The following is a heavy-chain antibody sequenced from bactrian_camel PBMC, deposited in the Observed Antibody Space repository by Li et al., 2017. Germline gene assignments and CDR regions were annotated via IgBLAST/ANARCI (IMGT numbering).Heavy chain of an antibody. CDR1: GSTAGIMC. CDR2: IYTGIGLSVYNTT. CDR3: ADYDAYAGRCSFREDVYDY. Sequence: HVQLVESGGGSVQTGGSLRLSCAASGSTAGIMCMGWFRQAPGKEREGVAAIYTGIGLSVYNTTYYADSVKGRFTISQDNASKTVVLQMNSLKPEDTAMYHCADYDAYAGRCSFREDVYDYWGRGTQVTVSS. V-gene: IGHV3S54*01. J-gene: IGHJ4*01. D-gene: IGHD4*01.